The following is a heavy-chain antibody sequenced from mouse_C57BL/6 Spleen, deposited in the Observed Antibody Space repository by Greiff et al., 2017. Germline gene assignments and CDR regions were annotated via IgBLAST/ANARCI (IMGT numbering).Heavy chain of an antibody. J-gene: IGHJ3*01. CDR3: TRGADYYGSSPPFAY. V-gene: IGHV5-9-1*02. D-gene: IGHD1-1*01. CDR1: GFTFSSYA. CDR2: ISSGGDYI. Sequence: DVMLVESGEGLVKPGGSLKLSCAASGFTFSSYAMSWVRQTPEKRLEWVAYISSGGDYIYYADTVKGRFTISRDNARNTLYLQMSSLKSEDTAMYYCTRGADYYGSSPPFAYWGQGTLVTVSA.